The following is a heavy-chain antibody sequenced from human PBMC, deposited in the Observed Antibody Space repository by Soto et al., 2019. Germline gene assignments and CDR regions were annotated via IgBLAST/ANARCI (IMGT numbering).Heavy chain of an antibody. V-gene: IGHV1-69*06. CDR3: ARGPSRRIFRTSYGMDV. D-gene: IGHD2-15*01. Sequence: SVKVSWKASGGAFSSYAISWVRQAPGQGLEWMGGIIPIFGTANYAQKFQGRVTITADKSTSTAYMELSSLRSEDTAVYYCARGPSRRIFRTSYGMDVWGQGTTVTVSS. J-gene: IGHJ6*02. CDR1: GGAFSSYA. CDR2: IIPIFGTA.